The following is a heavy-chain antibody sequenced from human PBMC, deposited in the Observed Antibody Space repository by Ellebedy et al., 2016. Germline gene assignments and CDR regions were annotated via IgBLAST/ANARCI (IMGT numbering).Heavy chain of an antibody. CDR3: ARGGRGYLVYDPLYYMDV. D-gene: IGHD5/OR15-5a*01. V-gene: IGHV4-31*03. Sequence: SETLSLXXSVSGGSMSSDGYYWSWIRQHPGKGLEWIGYIYYIGSTSYNPSLNSRLTISVDTSKNHFSLRLSSVTAADTAVYYCARGGRGYLVYDPLYYMDVWGTGTTVTVSS. CDR2: IYYIGST. J-gene: IGHJ6*03. CDR1: GGSMSSDGYY.